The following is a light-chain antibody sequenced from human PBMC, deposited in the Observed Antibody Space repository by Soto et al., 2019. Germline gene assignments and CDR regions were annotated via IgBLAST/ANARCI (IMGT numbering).Light chain of an antibody. CDR2: EVS. CDR3: YSSTRSNTYV. V-gene: IGLV2-18*02. J-gene: IGLJ1*01. Sequence: QSALTQPPSVSGSPGQSVTISCSGTSSDVGSYNRVSWYQQAPGTAPKVMIYEVSNRPSGVPDRFSGSKSGNTASLTISGLQPEDEADYYCYSSTRSNTYVFGTGTRSPS. CDR1: SSDVGSYNR.